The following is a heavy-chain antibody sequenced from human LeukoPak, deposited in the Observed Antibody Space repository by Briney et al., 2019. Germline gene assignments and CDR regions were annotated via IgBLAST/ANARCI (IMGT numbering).Heavy chain of an antibody. CDR3: AGDRGYYDSSGFPDY. CDR1: GFTFSSYW. D-gene: IGHD3-22*01. CDR2: IKQDGSEK. V-gene: IGHV3-7*01. J-gene: IGHJ4*02. Sequence: GGSLRLSCAASGFTFSSYWMSWVRQAPGKGLEWVANIKQDGSEKYYVDSVKGRFTISRDNAKNSLYLQMNSLRAEDTAVYYCAGDRGYYDSSGFPDYWGQGTLVTVSS.